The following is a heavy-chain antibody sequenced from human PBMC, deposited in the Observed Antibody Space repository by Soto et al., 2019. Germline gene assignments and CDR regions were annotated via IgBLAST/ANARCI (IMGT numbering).Heavy chain of an antibody. CDR3: ARRRQIGESYDY. CDR2: VFHNGIT. D-gene: IGHD6-25*01. CDR1: GDSISDGGHY. J-gene: IGHJ4*01. Sequence: PSEPLSLTCTVSGDSISDGGHYWGWIRQHPGKGLEWVGYVFHNGITYYNPSLKSRVAISIDAPNNQFSLTLSSMTAADTAVYFCARRRQIGESYDYWGHGNPV. V-gene: IGHV4-31*03.